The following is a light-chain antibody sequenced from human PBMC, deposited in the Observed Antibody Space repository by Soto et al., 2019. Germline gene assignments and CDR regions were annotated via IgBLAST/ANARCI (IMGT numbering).Light chain of an antibody. J-gene: IGKJ5*01. CDR2: DAS. CDR3: QQRADWPIT. CDR1: QYITIY. V-gene: IGKV3-11*01. Sequence: EIALTQSPATLSLSPGVRITLSCRASQYITIYLAWYQQKPGQAPRLLIYDASNRATGIPARFSGSGSGTDFTLTISSLEPDDFAVYYCQQRADWPITFGQGTRLEIK.